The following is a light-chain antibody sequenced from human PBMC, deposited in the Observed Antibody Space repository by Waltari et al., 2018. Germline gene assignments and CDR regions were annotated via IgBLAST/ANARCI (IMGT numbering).Light chain of an antibody. CDR2: AAS. CDR3: QQYYGTRYT. CDR1: QGISNS. V-gene: IGKV1-NL1*01. Sequence: DIQMTQSPSSLSASVGDRVTITCRASQGISNSLAWYQQRPGKAPKLLLYAASRLESGVPSRLSGSGSGTDFSLTISSLQPEDFATYYCQQYYGTRYTFGQGTKLGIK. J-gene: IGKJ2*01.